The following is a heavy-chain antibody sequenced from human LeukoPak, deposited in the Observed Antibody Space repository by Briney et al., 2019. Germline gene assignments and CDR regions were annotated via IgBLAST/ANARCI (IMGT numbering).Heavy chain of an antibody. CDR2: IIPIFGTA. D-gene: IGHD1-7*01. CDR1: GGTFSSYA. V-gene: IGHV1-69*13. Sequence: GASVTVSCKASGGTFSSYAISWVRQAPGQGLEWMGGIIPIFGTANYAQKFQGRVTITADESTSTAYMELSSLRSEDTAVYYCARESRPRNWNYDYWGQGTLVTVSA. J-gene: IGHJ4*02. CDR3: ARESRPRNWNYDY.